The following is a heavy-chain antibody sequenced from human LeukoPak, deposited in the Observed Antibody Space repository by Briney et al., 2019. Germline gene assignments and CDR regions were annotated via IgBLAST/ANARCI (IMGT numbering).Heavy chain of an antibody. CDR2: IYYSGST. J-gene: IGHJ3*02. CDR1: GGSISSYY. CDR3: ARHVKYSSGYFDI. D-gene: IGHD6-19*01. V-gene: IGHV4-59*08. Sequence: PSETLSLTCTVSGGSISSYYWSWIRQPPGKGLEWIGYIYYSGSTNYNPSLKSRVTISVDTSKNQFSLKLSSVTAADTAVYYCARHVKYSSGYFDIWGQGTMVTVSS.